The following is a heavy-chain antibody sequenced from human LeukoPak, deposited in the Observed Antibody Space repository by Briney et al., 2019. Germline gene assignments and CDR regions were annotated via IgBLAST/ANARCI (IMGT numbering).Heavy chain of an antibody. CDR3: ARAQGIAARPHYYYYYMDV. V-gene: IGHV4-59*01. CDR1: GGSISSYY. J-gene: IGHJ6*03. Sequence: SETLSLTCTVSGGSISSYYRSWIRQPPGKGLEWIGYIYYSGSTNYNPSLKSRVTISVDTSKNQFSLKLSSVTAADTAVYYCARAQGIAARPHYYYYYMDVWGKGTTVTVSS. CDR2: IYYSGST. D-gene: IGHD6-6*01.